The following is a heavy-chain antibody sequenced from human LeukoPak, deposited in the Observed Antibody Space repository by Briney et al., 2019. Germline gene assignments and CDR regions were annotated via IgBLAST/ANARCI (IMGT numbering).Heavy chain of an antibody. D-gene: IGHD6-6*01. CDR2: INHSGST. J-gene: IGHJ4*02. CDR1: GGSFSGYY. V-gene: IGHV4-34*01. CDR3: ARGRGQLVRGVYYLDY. Sequence: KSSETLSLTCAVYGGSFSGYYWSWIRQPPVKGLEWIGEINHSGSTNYNPSLKSRVTISVDTSKNQFSLKLSSVTAADTAVYYCARGRGQLVRGVYYLDYWGQGTLVTVSS.